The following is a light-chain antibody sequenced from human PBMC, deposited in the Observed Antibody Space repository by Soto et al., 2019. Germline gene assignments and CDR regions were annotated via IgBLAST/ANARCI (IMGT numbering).Light chain of an antibody. Sequence: EIVMTQSPATLSVSPGERATLSCRASQSVSSNLAWSQQKPGQAPRLLIYGASTRATGIPARFSGSGSGTEFTLTIRSLQSEDFAVYYCQQYNNWPLLTFGGGTKVEIK. CDR2: GAS. V-gene: IGKV3-15*01. J-gene: IGKJ4*01. CDR1: QSVSSN. CDR3: QQYNNWPLLT.